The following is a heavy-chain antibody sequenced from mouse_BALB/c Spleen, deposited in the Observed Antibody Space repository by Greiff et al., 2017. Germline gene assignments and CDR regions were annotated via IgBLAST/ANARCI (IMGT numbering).Heavy chain of an antibody. CDR1: GFSLTSYG. D-gene: IGHD2-4*01. CDR3: ARYDYDGGLGY. Sequence: VQLVESGPGLVAPSQSLSITCTVSGFSLTSYGVHWVRQPPGKGLEWLGVIWAGGSTNYNSALMSRLSISKDNSKSQVFLKMNSLQTDDTAMYYCARYDYDGGLGYWGQGTLVTVSA. CDR2: IWAGGST. J-gene: IGHJ3*01. V-gene: IGHV2-9*02.